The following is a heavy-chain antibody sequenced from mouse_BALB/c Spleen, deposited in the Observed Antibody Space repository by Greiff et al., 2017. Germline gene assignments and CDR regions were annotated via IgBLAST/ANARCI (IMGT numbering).Heavy chain of an antibody. J-gene: IGHJ1*01. CDR3: ARYEGYPHWYFDV. Sequence: EVHLVESGPSLVKPSQTLSLTCSVTGDSITSGYWNWIRKFPGNKLESMGYISYSGSTYYNPSLKSRISITRDTSKNQYYLQLNSVTTEDTATDYCARYEGYPHWYFDVWGAGTTGTVSS. CDR1: GDSITSGY. V-gene: IGHV3-8*02. CDR2: ISYSGST. D-gene: IGHD2-3*01.